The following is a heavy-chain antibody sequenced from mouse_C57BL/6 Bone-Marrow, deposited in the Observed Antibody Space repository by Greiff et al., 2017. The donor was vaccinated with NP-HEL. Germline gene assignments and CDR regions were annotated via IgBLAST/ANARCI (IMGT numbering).Heavy chain of an antibody. D-gene: IGHD2-5*01. CDR2: LTYNGSN. CDR1: GYSITSGYY. Sequence: VQLKESGPGLVKPSQSLSLTCSVTGYSITSGYYWNWIRQFPGNKLEWMGYLTYNGSNNYNPSLKNQTSLTLDTSTNTFFRKLNTVTTEDTATYYCAREGYSNYLYYFDYWGQGTTLTVSS. V-gene: IGHV3-6*01. CDR3: AREGYSNYLYYFDY. J-gene: IGHJ2*01.